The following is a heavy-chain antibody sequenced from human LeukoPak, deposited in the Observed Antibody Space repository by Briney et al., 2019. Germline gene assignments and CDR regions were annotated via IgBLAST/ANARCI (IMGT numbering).Heavy chain of an antibody. D-gene: IGHD6-13*01. CDR2: IYYSGST. CDR3: ARVPPSIAAAGTFYYYYGMDV. CDR1: GGSISSYY. J-gene: IGHJ6*02. V-gene: IGHV4-59*01. Sequence: SETLSLTCTVSGGSISSYYWSWIRQPPGKGLEWSGYIYYSGSTNYNPSLKSRVTISIDTSKNQFSLKLSSVTAADTAVYYCARVPPSIAAAGTFYYYYGMDVWGQGTTVTVSS.